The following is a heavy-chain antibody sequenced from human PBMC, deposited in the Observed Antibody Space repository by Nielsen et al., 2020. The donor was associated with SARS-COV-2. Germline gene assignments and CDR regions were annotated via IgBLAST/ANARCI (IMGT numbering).Heavy chain of an antibody. CDR3: TRDPGYYHGMDV. CDR1: GDSVSSNSVA. V-gene: IGHV6-1*01. J-gene: IGHJ6*02. Sequence: SETLSLTCVLSGDSVSSNSVAWNWIRQSPSRGLEWLGRIYYRSKWFYEYATSVRSRITIDPDTSKNHFSLHLNSVTSEDTAMYYCTRDPGYYHGMDVWGQGTTVTVSS. CDR2: IYYRSKWFY.